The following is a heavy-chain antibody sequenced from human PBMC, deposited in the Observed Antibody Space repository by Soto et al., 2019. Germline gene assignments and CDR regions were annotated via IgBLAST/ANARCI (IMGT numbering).Heavy chain of an antibody. CDR2: IIPALGTA. CDR3: ARPHFGHYWSFDI. Sequence: QDQLVQSWAEVKKPGSSVKVSCKASGGTFSSHTFSLVRQAPGQGLEGMGRIIPALGTATYAPKFQCRVTITADEYATTVYTELHSLRSEDTAVYSCARPHFGHYWSFDIRGRSTLVTVSS. D-gene: IGHD3-10*01. CDR1: GGTFSSHT. V-gene: IGHV1-69*08. J-gene: IGHJ2*01.